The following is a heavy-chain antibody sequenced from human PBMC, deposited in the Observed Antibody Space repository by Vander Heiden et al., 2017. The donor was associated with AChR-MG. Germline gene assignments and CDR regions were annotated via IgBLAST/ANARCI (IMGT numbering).Heavy chain of an antibody. CDR3: AKDWGGDI. V-gene: IGHV3-23*01. CDR2: ISGSGGST. CDR1: GCTFSSYG. D-gene: IGHD3-10*01. J-gene: IGHJ3*02. Sequence: VQLLESGGGLVQPGGSLRLYCAASGCTFSSYGMSWVRQAPGEGLEWVSAISGSGGSTYYADSVKGRFTISRDNSKNTLYLQMNSLRAEDTAVYYCAKDWGGDIWGQGTMVTVSS.